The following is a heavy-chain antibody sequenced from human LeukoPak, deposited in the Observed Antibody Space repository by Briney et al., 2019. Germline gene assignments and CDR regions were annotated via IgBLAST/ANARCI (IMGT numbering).Heavy chain of an antibody. Sequence: GGSLRLSCAASGFTFSDYYMSWIRQAPGKGLEWVSHISSFSNFRSYADSVKGRFTISRDNAKNSLYLQVNSLRAEDTAIYYCAKAVGSSGYFSRDAFDIWGQGTMVTVSS. V-gene: IGHV3-11*05. CDR3: AKAVGSSGYFSRDAFDI. CDR1: GFTFSDYY. D-gene: IGHD3-22*01. J-gene: IGHJ3*02. CDR2: ISSFSNFR.